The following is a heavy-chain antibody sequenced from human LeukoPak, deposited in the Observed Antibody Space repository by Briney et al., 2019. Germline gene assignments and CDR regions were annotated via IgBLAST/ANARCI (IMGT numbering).Heavy chain of an antibody. CDR1: GGSISSYY. CDR2: IYYSGST. Sequence: SETLSLTCTVSGGSISSYYWSWIRQPPGKGLEWIGYIYYSGSTNYNPSLKSRVTISVDTSKNQFSLKLSSVTAADTAVYYCARAGEYGGYLGSDYWGQGTLVTVSS. CDR3: ARAGEYGGYLGSDY. V-gene: IGHV4-59*01. J-gene: IGHJ4*02. D-gene: IGHD4-17*01.